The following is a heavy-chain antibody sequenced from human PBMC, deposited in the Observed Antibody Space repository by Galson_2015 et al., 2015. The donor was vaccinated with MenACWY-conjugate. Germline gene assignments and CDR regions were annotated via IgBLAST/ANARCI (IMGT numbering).Heavy chain of an antibody. V-gene: IGHV3-74*01. Sequence: SLRLSCAASGFTFSRYWMHWVRQSPGKGLVWVSRINSDGSAADYADSVKGRFTISRDNAKNTLYLQMNSLRAEDTAVNYCATYCSSPSCYANGAYWGQGTLVTVSS. D-gene: IGHD2-2*01. CDR2: INSDGSAA. CDR3: ATYCSSPSCYANGAY. J-gene: IGHJ4*02. CDR1: GFTFSRYW.